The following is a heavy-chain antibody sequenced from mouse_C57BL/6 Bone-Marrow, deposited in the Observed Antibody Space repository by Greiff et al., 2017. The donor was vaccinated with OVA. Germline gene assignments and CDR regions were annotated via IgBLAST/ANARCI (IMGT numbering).Heavy chain of an antibody. J-gene: IGHJ2*01. V-gene: IGHV1-19*01. CDR1: GYTFTDYY. D-gene: IGHD2-4*01. CDR2: INPYNGGT. CDR3: ARRDYDYDGFDY. Sequence: EVQLQQSGPVLVKPGASVKMSCKASGYTFTDYYMNWVKQSHGKSLEWIGVINPYNGGTSYNQKFKGKATLTVDKSSSTAYMELNSLTSEDSAVYYCARRDYDYDGFDYWGQGTTLTVSS.